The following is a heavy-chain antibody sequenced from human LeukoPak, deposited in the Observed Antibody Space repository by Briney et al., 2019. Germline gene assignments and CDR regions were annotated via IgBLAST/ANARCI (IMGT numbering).Heavy chain of an antibody. Sequence: GGSLPLSCAASGFTFSSYWMSWVRQAPAKGLDGVASIKQVGRENYHVDSVKGRFTISRDNAKNSLYPQMNSLRAEDTAVYYCASVAGTYYYYYYGMDVWGQGTTVTVSS. CDR1: GFTFSSYW. CDR2: IKQVGREN. J-gene: IGHJ6*02. CDR3: ASVAGTYYYYYYGMDV. V-gene: IGHV3-7*01. D-gene: IGHD6-19*01.